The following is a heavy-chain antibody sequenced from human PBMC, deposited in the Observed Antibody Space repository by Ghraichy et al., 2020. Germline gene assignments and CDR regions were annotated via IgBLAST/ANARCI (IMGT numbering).Heavy chain of an antibody. CDR1: GFTFSSYW. CDR3: ATWDYYSSGALDP. D-gene: IGHD3-10*01. CDR2: IKEDGSEK. V-gene: IGHV3-7*01. Sequence: LSLTCVVSGFTFSSYWMSWVRQAPGKGLEWVANIKEDGSEKYYVDSVKGRFTLSRDNAKKSLYLQMNSLRVEDTAVYYCATWDYYSSGALDPWGQGTLVTVSS. J-gene: IGHJ5*02.